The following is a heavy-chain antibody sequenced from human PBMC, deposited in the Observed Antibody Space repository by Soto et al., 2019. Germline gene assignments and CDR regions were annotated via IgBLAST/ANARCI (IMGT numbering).Heavy chain of an antibody. J-gene: IGHJ6*02. CDR2: INPGSGNT. CDR1: GYTFTSYA. Sequence: ASVKVSCKASGYTFTSYAMNWVRQAPGQRLEWMGWINPGSGNTKYSQKFQGRVTITRNTSISTAYMELSSLRSEDTAVYYCARDYYGSGSPWSYFYYGMDVWGQGTTVTVSS. V-gene: IGHV1-3*01. CDR3: ARDYYGSGSPWSYFYYGMDV. D-gene: IGHD3-10*01.